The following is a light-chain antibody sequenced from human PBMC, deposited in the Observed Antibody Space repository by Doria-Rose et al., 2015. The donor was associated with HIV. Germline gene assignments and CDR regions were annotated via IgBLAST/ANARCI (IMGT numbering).Light chain of an antibody. CDR1: QSVSRSY. J-gene: IGKJ5*01. CDR3: QQYGNSPTT. CDR2: DAS. V-gene: IGKV3-20*01. Sequence: TQSPGTLSLSPGERATLSCRASQSVSRSYLAWYQQKPGLAPRLLIYDASSRATGIPDRFSGSGSGTDFTLIISRLEPEDFRVYYCQQYGNSPTTFGQGTRLEIK.